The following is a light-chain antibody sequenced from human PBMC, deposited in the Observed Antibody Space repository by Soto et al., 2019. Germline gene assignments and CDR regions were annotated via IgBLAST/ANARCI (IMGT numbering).Light chain of an antibody. CDR3: SSYTSSSSPYV. V-gene: IGLV2-14*03. J-gene: IGLJ1*01. CDR2: DVS. Sequence: ALTQPASVSGSPGQSITISCTGTSSDVGGYNYVSWYQQHPGKAPKLMIYDVSNRPSGISNRFSGSKSGNTASLTISGLQAEDEADYYCSSYTSSSSPYVFGTGTKVTVL. CDR1: SSDVGGYNY.